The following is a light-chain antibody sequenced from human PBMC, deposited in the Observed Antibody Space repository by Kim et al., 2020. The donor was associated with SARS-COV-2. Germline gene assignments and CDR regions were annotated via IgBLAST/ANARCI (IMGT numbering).Light chain of an antibody. CDR3: NSRDSNGNVL. J-gene: IGLJ2*01. Sequence: VALGQKVRITCQGDSRGSYYATWYQQRPGKAPIVVIYGKNHRPSGIPDRFSSASSRNTASLTITETQAGDEADYYCNSRDSNGNVLFGGGAQLTVL. CDR1: SRGSYY. CDR2: GKN. V-gene: IGLV3-19*01.